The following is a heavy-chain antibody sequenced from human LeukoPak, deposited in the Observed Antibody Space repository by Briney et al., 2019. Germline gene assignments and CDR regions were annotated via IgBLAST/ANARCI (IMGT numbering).Heavy chain of an antibody. CDR3: ARDSGPATPYSFDS. CDR2: ISSSSTII. CDR1: GFTLSSNA. J-gene: IGHJ4*02. V-gene: IGHV3-48*01. D-gene: IGHD2-15*01. Sequence: GGSLRLSCTASGFTLSSNAMHWVRQAPGRGLEWVSYISSSSTIIYYADSVKGLFTISRDNAKNSLFLQMSSLRAEDTAVYYCARDSGPATPYSFDSWGQGALVTVSS.